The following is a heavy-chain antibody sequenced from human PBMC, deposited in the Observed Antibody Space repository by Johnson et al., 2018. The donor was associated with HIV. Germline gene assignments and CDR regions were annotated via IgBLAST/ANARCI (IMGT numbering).Heavy chain of an antibody. D-gene: IGHD3-10*01. CDR2: ISYDGSNK. Sequence: QVQLVESGGGVVQPGRSLRLSCAASGFTFSSYGMHWVRQAPGKGLEWVAVISYDGSNKYYADSVKGRFTISRDNSKNTLYLQMNSLRAEDTAVYYCARVRDRGARDDSFDIWGQGTMVTVSS. J-gene: IGHJ3*02. CDR1: GFTFSSYG. CDR3: ARVRDRGARDDSFDI. V-gene: IGHV3-30*03.